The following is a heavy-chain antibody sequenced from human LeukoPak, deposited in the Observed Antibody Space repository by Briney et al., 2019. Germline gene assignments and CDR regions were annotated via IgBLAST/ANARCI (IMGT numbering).Heavy chain of an antibody. V-gene: IGHV3-30*18. J-gene: IGHJ4*02. Sequence: GKSLRLSCAASGFTFSSYGMHWVRQAPGKGLEWVAVISNDGSNKYYADSVKGRFTISRDNSKNTLYMQMNSLRVEDTAVYYSAKDQAGSSWFLDYWGQGTRVTVSS. CDR3: AKDQAGSSWFLDY. CDR1: GFTFSSYG. D-gene: IGHD6-13*01. CDR2: ISNDGSNK.